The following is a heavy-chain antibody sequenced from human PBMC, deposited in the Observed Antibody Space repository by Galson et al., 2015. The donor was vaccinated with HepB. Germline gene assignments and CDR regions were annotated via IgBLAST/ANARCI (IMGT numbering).Heavy chain of an antibody. Sequence: ETLSLTCAVSGGSISSCYWSWIRQPPGKGLEWIGYIYYSGSTNYNPSLKSRVTISVDTSKNQFSLKLSSVTAADTAVYYCARVPTMIVVVEAVDAAFDIWGQGTMVTVSS. V-gene: IGHV4-59*01. CDR3: ARVPTMIVVVEAVDAAFDI. CDR1: GGSISSCY. CDR2: IYYSGST. D-gene: IGHD3-22*01. J-gene: IGHJ3*02.